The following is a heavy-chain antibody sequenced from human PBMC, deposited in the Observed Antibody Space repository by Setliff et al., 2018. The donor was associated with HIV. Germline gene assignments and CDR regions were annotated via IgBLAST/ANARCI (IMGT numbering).Heavy chain of an antibody. CDR1: GYMFSGFH. CDR3: AREVSRTWDS. V-gene: IGHV1-2*06. J-gene: IGHJ5*01. Sequence: ASVKVSCKASGYMFSGFHMHWVRQAAGQGLEWMGRINPNSGGTNYSQKFQGRVTLTTDTSTSTSYMELRSLTSDDSAVYYCAREVSRTWDSWGQGTLVTVSS. CDR2: INPNSGGT.